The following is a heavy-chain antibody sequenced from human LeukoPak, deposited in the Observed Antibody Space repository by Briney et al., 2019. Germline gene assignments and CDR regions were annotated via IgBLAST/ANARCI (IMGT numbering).Heavy chain of an antibody. D-gene: IGHD2-15*01. J-gene: IGHJ6*02. V-gene: IGHV3-7*03. Sequence: GGSLRLSCAASGFTFGSHWMSWVRQAPGKGLEWVANINQGGSEAYYVDSVKGRFTISRDNAKDSLYLQMNSLRAEDTAVYYCARDLGYCSGGSCYYYYYYGMDVWGQGTTVTVSS. CDR1: GFTFGSHW. CDR2: INQGGSEA. CDR3: ARDLGYCSGGSCYYYYYYGMDV.